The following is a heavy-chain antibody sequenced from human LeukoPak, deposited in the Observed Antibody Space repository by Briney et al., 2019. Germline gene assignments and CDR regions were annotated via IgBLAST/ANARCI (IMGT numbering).Heavy chain of an antibody. CDR1: GFTFSSYA. CDR3: ARDKLLLFDY. V-gene: IGHV3-30*01. Sequence: PGGSLRLSCAASGFTFSSYAMHWVRQAPGKGLEWVAVISYDGSNKYYADSVKGRFTISRDNSKNTLYLQMNSLRAEDTAVYYCARDKLLLFDYWGQGTLVTVSS. J-gene: IGHJ4*02. CDR2: ISYDGSNK. D-gene: IGHD2-15*01.